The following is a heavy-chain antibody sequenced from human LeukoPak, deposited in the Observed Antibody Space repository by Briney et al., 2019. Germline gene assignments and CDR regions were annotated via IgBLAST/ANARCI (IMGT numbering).Heavy chain of an antibody. Sequence: PGGSLRLSCAASGFTFSSYWMHWVRQAPGKGLVWVSRINSDGSSTSYADSVKGRFTISRDNAKNTLYLQMNSLRAEDTAVYYCAREGYYDFWSGYYDGIYYGVQGTLVTVSS. CDR1: GFTFSSYW. CDR2: INSDGSST. CDR3: AREGYYDFWSGYYDGIYY. J-gene: IGHJ4*02. V-gene: IGHV3-74*01. D-gene: IGHD3-3*01.